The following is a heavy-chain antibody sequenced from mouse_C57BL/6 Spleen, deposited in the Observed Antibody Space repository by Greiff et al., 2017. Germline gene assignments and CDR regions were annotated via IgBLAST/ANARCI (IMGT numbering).Heavy chain of an antibody. J-gene: IGHJ3*01. Sequence: QVQLQQSGAELVRPGASVTLSCKASGYTFTDYEMHWVKQTPVHGLEWIGAIDPETGGTAYNQKFKGKAILTADKSSSTAYMELRSLTSEDSAVYYCTRSLHRECAYWGQGTLVTVSA. CDR2: IDPETGGT. V-gene: IGHV1-15*01. CDR3: TRSLHRECAY. D-gene: IGHD6-1*01. CDR1: GYTFTDYE.